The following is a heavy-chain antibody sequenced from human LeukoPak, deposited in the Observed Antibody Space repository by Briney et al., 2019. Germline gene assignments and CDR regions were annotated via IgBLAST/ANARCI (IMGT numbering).Heavy chain of an antibody. CDR2: IYPGDSDT. CDR3: ARHRSDGGNSCFDY. Sequence: GESLKISCKVSGYSFTTYWIGWVRQMPGKGLEWMGIIYPGDSDTRYSPSFQGQVTISTDKSISTAYLQWSSLKASDTAMYYCARHRSDGGNSCFDYWGQGTLVTVSS. CDR1: GYSFTTYW. J-gene: IGHJ4*02. D-gene: IGHD4-23*01. V-gene: IGHV5-51*01.